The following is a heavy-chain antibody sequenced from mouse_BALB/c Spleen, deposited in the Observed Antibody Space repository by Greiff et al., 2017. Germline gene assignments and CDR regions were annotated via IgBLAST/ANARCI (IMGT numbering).Heavy chain of an antibody. CDR2: INPYNDGT. CDR1: GYTFTSYV. J-gene: IGHJ2*01. D-gene: IGHD2-3*01. V-gene: IGHV1-14*01. Sequence: QLQESGPELVKPGASVKMSCKASGYTFTSYVMHWVKQKPGQGLEWIGYINPYNDGTKYNEKFKGKATLTSDKSSSTTYMELSSLTSEDSAVYYCARGGLYDGYLYYFDYWGQGTTLTVSS. CDR3: ARGGLYDGYLYYFDY.